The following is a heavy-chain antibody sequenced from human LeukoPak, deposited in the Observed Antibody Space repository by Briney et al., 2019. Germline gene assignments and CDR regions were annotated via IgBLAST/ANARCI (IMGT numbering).Heavy chain of an antibody. Sequence: GGSLRLSCAASGFTFSSYWMHWVRQAPGKGLVWVSRINSDGSSTSYADSVKGRFTISRDNAKNTLYLQMNSLRAEDTAVYYCARGVTVTTYYYYGMTSGAKGPRSPSP. J-gene: IGHJ6*02. CDR3: ARGVTVTTYYYYGMTS. CDR1: GFTFSSYW. D-gene: IGHD4-17*01. V-gene: IGHV3-74*01. CDR2: INSDGSST.